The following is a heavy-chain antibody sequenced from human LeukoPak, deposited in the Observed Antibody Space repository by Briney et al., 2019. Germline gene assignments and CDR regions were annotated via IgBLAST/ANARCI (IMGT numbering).Heavy chain of an antibody. Sequence: ASVKVSCKASGGTFSSYAISWVRQAPGQGLEWMGRIIPIFGIANYAQKFQGRVTITADKSTSTAYMELSSLRSEDTAVYYCARDPLAGLVAAAGPGGADWFDPWGQGTLVTVPS. CDR1: GGTFSSYA. D-gene: IGHD6-13*01. V-gene: IGHV1-69*04. CDR3: ARDPLAGLVAAAGPGGADWFDP. J-gene: IGHJ5*02. CDR2: IIPIFGIA.